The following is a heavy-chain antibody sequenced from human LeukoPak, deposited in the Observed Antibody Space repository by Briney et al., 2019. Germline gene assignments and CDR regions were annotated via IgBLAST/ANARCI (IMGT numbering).Heavy chain of an antibody. CDR2: INHSGST. CDR1: GGSFSGYY. CDR3: RVGLWFGELIDY. D-gene: IGHD3-10*01. J-gene: IGHJ4*02. Sequence: SETLSLTCAVYGGSFSGYYWSWIRQPPGKGLEWIGEINHSGSTNYNPSLKSRVTISVDTSKNQFSLKLSSVTAADTAVYYCRVGLWFGELIDYWGQGTLVTVSS. V-gene: IGHV4-34*01.